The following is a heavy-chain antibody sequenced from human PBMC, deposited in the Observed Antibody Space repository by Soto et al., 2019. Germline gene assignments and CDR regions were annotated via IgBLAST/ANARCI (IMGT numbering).Heavy chain of an antibody. Sequence: ASETLSLTCTVSGGSISSSSYYWGWIRQPPGKGLEWIGSIYYSGSTYYNPSLKSRVTISVDTSKNQFSLKLSSVTAADTAVYYCARHGLGMVRGVGYYYYGMDVWGQGTTVTVSS. CDR1: GGSISSSSYY. V-gene: IGHV4-39*01. J-gene: IGHJ6*02. D-gene: IGHD3-10*01. CDR2: IYYSGST. CDR3: ARHGLGMVRGVGYYYYGMDV.